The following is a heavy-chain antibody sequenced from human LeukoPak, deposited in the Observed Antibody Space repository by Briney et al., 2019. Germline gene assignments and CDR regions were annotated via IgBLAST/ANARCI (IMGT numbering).Heavy chain of an antibody. CDR1: GFTFSSYW. V-gene: IGHV3-23*01. CDR3: ANGGLWLPTRSD. Sequence: GGSLRLSCAASGFTFSSYWMSWVRQAPGKGLEWVSSISGSGGSTYHADSVKGRFTISRDNSKNTLYLQMNSLRAEDTAVYYCANGGLWLPTRSDWGQGTLVTVST. D-gene: IGHD5-18*01. J-gene: IGHJ4*02. CDR2: ISGSGGST.